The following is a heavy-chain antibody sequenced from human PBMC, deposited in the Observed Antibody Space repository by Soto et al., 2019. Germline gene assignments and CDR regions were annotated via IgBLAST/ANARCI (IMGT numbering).Heavy chain of an antibody. Sequence: QVQLQQWGAGLLKPSETLSLTCAVYGGSFSVYQWSWIRQTPGKGLEWIGEINDSGNINFNPSLKSRDTILLDTPKKQISLKLSSVTAADSAVYYCARGLILGFGDLSRRGGYYYYMDVWGNGTTVTVSS. V-gene: IGHV4-34*01. CDR2: INDSGNI. D-gene: IGHD3-10*01. CDR3: ARGLILGFGDLSRRGGYYYYMDV. J-gene: IGHJ6*03. CDR1: GGSFSVYQ.